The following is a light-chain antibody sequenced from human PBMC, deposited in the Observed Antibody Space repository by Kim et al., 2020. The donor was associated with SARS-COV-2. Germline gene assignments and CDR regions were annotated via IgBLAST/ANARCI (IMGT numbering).Light chain of an antibody. CDR2: AAS. V-gene: IGKV1-16*01. CDR3: QQYNTYPWT. Sequence: ASVGDRVTITCRASQGIAKYLAWCQQKPVKAPKSLIYAASSLQSGVPSRFTGSGSRTDFTLTINSLQPEDVGTYYCQQYNTYPWTFGQGTKVDIK. J-gene: IGKJ1*01. CDR1: QGIAKY.